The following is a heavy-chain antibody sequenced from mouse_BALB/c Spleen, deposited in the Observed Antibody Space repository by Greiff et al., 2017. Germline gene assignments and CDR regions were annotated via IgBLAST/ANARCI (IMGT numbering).Heavy chain of an antibody. Sequence: QVQLQQSGAELVKPGASVKISCKATGYTFSSYWIEWVKQRPGHGLEWIGEILPGSGSTNYNEKFKGKATFTADTSSNTAYMQLSSLTSEDSAVYYCARDYRYEGSAMDYWGQGTSVTVSS. CDR2: ILPGSGST. CDR3: ARDYRYEGSAMDY. J-gene: IGHJ4*01. V-gene: IGHV1-9*01. CDR1: GYTFSSYW. D-gene: IGHD2-14*01.